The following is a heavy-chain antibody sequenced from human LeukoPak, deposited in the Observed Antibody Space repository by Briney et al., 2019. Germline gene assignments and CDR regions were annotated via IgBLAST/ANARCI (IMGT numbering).Heavy chain of an antibody. Sequence: GGSLRLSCSASGFTFSSYTMHWVRQAPGKGLEYVSAIGGSGGTTFYAVSVKGRFTISRDNSNTTLYLQTIILRTEHTAVYYCVNGGIKIGVYVWGQGTTGTVSS. J-gene: IGHJ6*02. CDR3: VNGGIKIGVYV. D-gene: IGHD3-16*01. CDR2: IGGSGGTT. V-gene: IGHV3-64D*06. CDR1: GFTFSSYT.